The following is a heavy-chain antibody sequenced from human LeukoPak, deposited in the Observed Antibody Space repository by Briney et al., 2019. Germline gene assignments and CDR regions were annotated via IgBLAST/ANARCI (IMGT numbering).Heavy chain of an antibody. J-gene: IGHJ4*02. CDR1: GGSISSSSW. Sequence: SETLSLTCAVSGGSISSSSWWSWVRQPPGKGLEWIGEIYHTGSTNYNPSLKSRVTISVDKSKNQFSLKLSSVTAADTAVYYCASKRSSGYYEVWGQGTLVTVSS. CDR2: IYHTGST. V-gene: IGHV4-4*02. D-gene: IGHD3-22*01. CDR3: ASKRSSGYYEV.